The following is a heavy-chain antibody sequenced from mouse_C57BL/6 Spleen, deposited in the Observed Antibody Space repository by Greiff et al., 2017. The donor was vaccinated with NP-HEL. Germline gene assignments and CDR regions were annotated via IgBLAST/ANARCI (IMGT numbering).Heavy chain of an antibody. Sequence: DVHLVESGGGLVKPGGSLKLSCAASGFTFSSYAMSWVRQTPEKRLEWVATISDGGSYTYYPDNVKGRFTISRDNAKNNLYLQMSHLKSEDTAMYYCARNYWYFDVWGTGTTVTVSS. CDR1: GFTFSSYA. CDR3: ARNYWYFDV. J-gene: IGHJ1*03. V-gene: IGHV5-4*01. CDR2: ISDGGSYT.